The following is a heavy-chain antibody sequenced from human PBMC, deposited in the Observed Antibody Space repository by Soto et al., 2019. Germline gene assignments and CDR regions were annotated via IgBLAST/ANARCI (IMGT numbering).Heavy chain of an antibody. D-gene: IGHD3-22*01. J-gene: IGHJ4*02. CDR2: IKQDGSET. CDR3: ARDSVFYDSTGDFDY. Sequence: PGGSLRLSCAASEFAFSRYWMSWVRQAPGKGLEWVANIKQDGSETYYVDSVKGRFTISRDNAKNSLYLQMSSLRAEDTAVYYCARDSVFYDSTGDFDYWGQGTVVT. V-gene: IGHV3-7*01. CDR1: EFAFSRYW.